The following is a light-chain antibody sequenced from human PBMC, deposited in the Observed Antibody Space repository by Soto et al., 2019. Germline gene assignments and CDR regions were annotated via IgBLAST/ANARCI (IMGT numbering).Light chain of an antibody. CDR1: DSNIGSTA. V-gene: IGLV1-44*01. CDR2: SSN. CDR3: AAWDDDLHVWL. J-gene: IGLJ3*02. Sequence: QSVLTQPPSVSATPGQGVILSCSGGDSNIGSTAVIWYQQLPGTAPRLLIYSSNQRPSGVPDRISGSKSGTSASLAISGLQSEDEADYYCAAWDDDLHVWLFGGGTKVTVL.